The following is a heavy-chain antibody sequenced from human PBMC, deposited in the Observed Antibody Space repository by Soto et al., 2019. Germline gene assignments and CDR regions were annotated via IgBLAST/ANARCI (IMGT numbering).Heavy chain of an antibody. CDR1: GYTFTSYD. CDR3: ARDVLRYFDWLLKKPWGGRFDP. V-gene: IGHV1-8*01. CDR2: MNPNSGNT. J-gene: IGHJ5*02. Sequence: ASVKVSCKASGYTFTSYDINWVRQATGQGLEWMGWMNPNSGNTGYAQKFQGRVTMTRNTSISTAYMELSSLRSEDTAVYYCARDVLRYFDWLLKKPWGGRFDPWGQGTLVTVSS. D-gene: IGHD3-9*01.